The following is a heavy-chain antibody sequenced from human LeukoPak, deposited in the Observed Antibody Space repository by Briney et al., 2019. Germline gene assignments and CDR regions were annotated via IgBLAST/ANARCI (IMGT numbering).Heavy chain of an antibody. V-gene: IGHV1-18*01. CDR1: GYTFTSYG. CDR3: ARDETYYDFWSGYPHRYYYYGMDV. Sequence: ASVKVSCKASGYTFTSYGISWVRQAPGQGLEWMGWISAYNGNTNYAQKFQGRVTITADESTSTAYMELSSLRSEDTAVYYCARDETYYDFWSGYPHRYYYYGMDVWGQGTTVTVSS. J-gene: IGHJ6*02. D-gene: IGHD3-3*01. CDR2: ISAYNGNT.